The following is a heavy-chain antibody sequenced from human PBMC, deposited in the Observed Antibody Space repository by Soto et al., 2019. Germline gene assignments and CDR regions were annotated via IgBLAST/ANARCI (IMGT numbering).Heavy chain of an antibody. Sequence: PGGSLRLSCAASGFTFSSYGMHWVRQAPGKGLEWVAVISYDGSNKYYADSVKGRFTISRDNSKNTLYLQMGSLRAEDMAVYYCARGRGPPYYYDSSGYYSILTDSWGQGTVVTVSS. D-gene: IGHD3-22*01. V-gene: IGHV3-30*03. CDR1: GFTFSSYG. CDR2: ISYDGSNK. CDR3: ARGRGPPYYYDSSGYYSILTDS. J-gene: IGHJ4*02.